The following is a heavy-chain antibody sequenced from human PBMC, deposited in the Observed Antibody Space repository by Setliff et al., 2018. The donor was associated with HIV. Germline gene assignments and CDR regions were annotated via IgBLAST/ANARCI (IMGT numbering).Heavy chain of an antibody. D-gene: IGHD5-18*01. Sequence: PSETLSLTCTVSGGSISSYYWSWIRQPAGEGLEYIGRVHSTGSTYYNPSLKSRVTISVDTSKNQFSLKLSSVTAADTAVYYCARLEVRSFYGYRNSPDYWGQGTLVTVSS. J-gene: IGHJ4*02. CDR3: ARLEVRSFYGYRNSPDY. V-gene: IGHV4-4*07. CDR1: GGSISSYY. CDR2: VHSTGST.